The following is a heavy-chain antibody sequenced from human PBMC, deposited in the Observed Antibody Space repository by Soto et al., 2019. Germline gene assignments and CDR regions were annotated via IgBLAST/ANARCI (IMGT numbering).Heavy chain of an antibody. CDR3: AIAAALPPLY. CDR1: GGSFSGYY. CDR2: INHSGST. J-gene: IGHJ4*02. V-gene: IGHV4-34*01. D-gene: IGHD6-13*01. Sequence: QVQLQQWGAGLLKPSETLSLTCAVYGGSFSGYYWSWIRQPPGKGLEWIGEINHSGSTNYNPSLKRRVTISVDTSKNQFALKLSSLTAADPAVYYCAIAAALPPLYWGQGTLVTVSS.